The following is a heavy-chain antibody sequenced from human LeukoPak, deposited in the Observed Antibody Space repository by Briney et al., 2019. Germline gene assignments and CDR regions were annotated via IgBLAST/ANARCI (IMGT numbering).Heavy chain of an antibody. CDR2: IYSAGST. D-gene: IGHD5-12*01. CDR3: AKDAGYSGYE. J-gene: IGHJ4*02. Sequence: SETLSLPCTLSGGSIMGFYWICIRQPAGKGLECIGRIYSAGSTKYNPSLKSRVTLSVDPSNNQFSLKRRSVTAADTAVYYCAKDAGYSGYEWGQGILVTVSS. V-gene: IGHV4-4*07. CDR1: GGSIMGFY.